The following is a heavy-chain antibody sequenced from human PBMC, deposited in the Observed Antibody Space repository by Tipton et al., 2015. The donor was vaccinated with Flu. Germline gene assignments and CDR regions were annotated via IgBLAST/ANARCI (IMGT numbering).Heavy chain of an antibody. V-gene: IGHV1-46*01. CDR3: ARGRYDSPYYMDV. D-gene: IGHD3-3*01. Sequence: QYGAEVKKPGASVKVSCKASGYIFTSHYMHWVRQAPGQGLEWMGIINPSGGFTTYAQKFQGRVTMTRDTSTSTVYVDLSSLRSEDTAVYYCARGRYDSPYYMDVWGEGTTVTVSS. CDR1: GYIFTSHY. CDR2: INPSGGFT. J-gene: IGHJ6*03.